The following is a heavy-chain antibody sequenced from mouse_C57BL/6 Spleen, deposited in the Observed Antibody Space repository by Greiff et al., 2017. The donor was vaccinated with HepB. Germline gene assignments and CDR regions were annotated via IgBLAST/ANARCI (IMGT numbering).Heavy chain of an antibody. Sequence: DVMLVESGGGLVQPGGSLSLSCAASGFTFTDYYMSWVRQPPGKALEWLGFIRNKANGYTTEYSASVKGRFTISRDNSPSILYLQMNALRAEDSATYYCARSYGSSYPLFDYWGQGTTLTVSS. D-gene: IGHD1-1*01. J-gene: IGHJ2*01. CDR1: GFTFTDYY. CDR2: IRNKANGYTT. V-gene: IGHV7-3*01. CDR3: ARSYGSSYPLFDY.